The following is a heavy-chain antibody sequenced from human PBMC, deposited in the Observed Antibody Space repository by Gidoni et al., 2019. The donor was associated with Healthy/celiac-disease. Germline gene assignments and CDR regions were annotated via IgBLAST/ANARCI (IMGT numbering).Heavy chain of an antibody. CDR3: AKGSKCADVYGDYEFDY. V-gene: IGHV3-30*18. CDR2: ISYDGSHT. J-gene: IGHJ4*02. D-gene: IGHD4-17*01. Sequence: QVQLVGSGGGVVQPGGSLRLSCSASGVTFSSYGMHWVRHAPGKGLAWEAVISYDGSHTDYADSVKCPFTISRDNSKTTLYLQTNSLRAEDTAVHYCAKGSKCADVYGDYEFDYWGQGTRVTVPS. CDR1: GVTFSSYG.